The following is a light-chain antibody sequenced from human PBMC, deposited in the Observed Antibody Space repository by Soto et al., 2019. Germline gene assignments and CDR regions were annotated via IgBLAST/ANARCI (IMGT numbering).Light chain of an antibody. V-gene: IGLV2-18*02. Sequence: QSALTQPASVSGSPGQSVTISCTGTSSDVGSYNRVSWYQQSPGTAPKLMIYEVSNRPSGVPDRFSGSKSGNTASLTISGLQAEDEADYYCNSYTTSSTYVFXTGTKVTVL. CDR3: NSYTTSSTYV. CDR2: EVS. CDR1: SSDVGSYNR. J-gene: IGLJ1*01.